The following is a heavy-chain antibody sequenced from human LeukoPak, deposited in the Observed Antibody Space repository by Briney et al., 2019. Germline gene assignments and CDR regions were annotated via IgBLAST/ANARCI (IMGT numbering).Heavy chain of an antibody. J-gene: IGHJ3*02. CDR3: ARRPNYYDSSGYVGAFDI. Sequence: ASVKVSCKASGYTFTSYYMHWVRQAPGQGLEWMGIINPSGGSTSYAQKFQGRVTMTRDTSTSTVYMELSSLRSEDTAVYYCARRPNYYDSSGYVGAFDIWGQGTMVTVSS. D-gene: IGHD3-22*01. V-gene: IGHV1-46*01. CDR2: INPSGGST. CDR1: GYTFTSYY.